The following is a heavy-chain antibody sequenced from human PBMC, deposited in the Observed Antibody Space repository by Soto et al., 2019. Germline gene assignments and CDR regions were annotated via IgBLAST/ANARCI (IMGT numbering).Heavy chain of an antibody. CDR3: ARSVQLWPSFYYYGMDV. D-gene: IGHD5-18*01. J-gene: IGHJ6*02. V-gene: IGHV3-72*01. CDR2: TRNKANSYTT. Sequence: PGGSLRLSCAASGFTFSDHYMDWVRQAPGKGLEWVGRTRNKANSYTTEYAASVKGRFTISRDDSKNSLYLQMNSLKTEDTAVYYCARSVQLWPSFYYYGMDVWGQGTTVTVSS. CDR1: GFTFSDHY.